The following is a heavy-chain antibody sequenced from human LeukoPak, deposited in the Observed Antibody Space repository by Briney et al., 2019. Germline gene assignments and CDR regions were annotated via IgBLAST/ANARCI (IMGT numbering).Heavy chain of an antibody. D-gene: IGHD3-10*01. CDR2: IYHSGST. Sequence: PSETLSLTCAVSGGSISSSNWWSWVRQPPRKGLEWIGEIYHSGSTNYNPSLKSRVTISVDKSKNQFSLKLSSVTAADTAVYYCAREGITISYYYMDVWGKGTTVTVSS. V-gene: IGHV4-4*02. CDR3: AREGITISYYYMDV. CDR1: GGSISSSNW. J-gene: IGHJ6*03.